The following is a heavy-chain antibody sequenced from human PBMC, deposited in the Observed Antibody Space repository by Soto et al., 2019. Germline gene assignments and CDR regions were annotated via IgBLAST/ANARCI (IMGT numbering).Heavy chain of an antibody. V-gene: IGHV4-34*01. J-gene: IGHJ6*02. D-gene: IGHD3-10*01. Sequence: SESLSLTCAVYGGSFSGYYWSWIRQPPGKGLEWIGEINHSGSTNYNPSLKSRVTISVDTSKNQFSLKLSSVTAADTAVYYCARDKVLLWFGGFSGMDVWGQGTTVTVSS. CDR1: GGSFSGYY. CDR2: INHSGST. CDR3: ARDKVLLWFGGFSGMDV.